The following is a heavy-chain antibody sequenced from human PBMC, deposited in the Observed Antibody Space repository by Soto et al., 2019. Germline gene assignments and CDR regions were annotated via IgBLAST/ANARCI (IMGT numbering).Heavy chain of an antibody. J-gene: IGHJ6*02. Sequence: QVQLQESGPGLVKPSETLSLTCTVSPGSISSHYWSWIRQTPGKGLEWIGNIYYTGSTNYNPSLKSRVTISVDTSKNQFSLNLTSVTAADTAVYYCARALYYDILTAGAMDVWGQGTTVTVSS. CDR3: ARALYYDILTAGAMDV. D-gene: IGHD3-9*01. V-gene: IGHV4-59*08. CDR2: IYYTGST. CDR1: PGSISSHY.